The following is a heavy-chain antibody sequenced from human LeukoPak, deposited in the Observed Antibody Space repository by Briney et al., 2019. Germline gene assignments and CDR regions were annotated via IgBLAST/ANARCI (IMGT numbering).Heavy chain of an antibody. D-gene: IGHD2-15*01. J-gene: IGHJ4*02. CDR3: ARDHCSGGRCYSEGADNNY. CDR1: GYTFTGYY. CDR2: INPNSGGT. V-gene: IGHV1-2*02. Sequence: ASVKVSCKASGYTFTGYYIHWVRQAPGRGLEWMGWINPNSGGTNYAQKFQGRVTMTRNTSISTAYMEVSRLRSDDTAMYYCARDHCSGGRCYSEGADNNYWGQGTLVTVSS.